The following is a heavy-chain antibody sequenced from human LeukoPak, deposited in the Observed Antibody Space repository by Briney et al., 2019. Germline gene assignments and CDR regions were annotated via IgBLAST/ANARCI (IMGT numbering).Heavy chain of an antibody. J-gene: IGHJ3*02. CDR1: GFTFDDYA. D-gene: IGHD1-7*01. CDR2: ISWNSGSI. CDR3: AKVRLNSHAFDI. V-gene: IGHV3-9*01. Sequence: GGSLRLSCAASGFTFDDYAMHWVRQAPGKGLEWVSGISWNSGSIGYADSVKGRFTISRDNAKNSLYLQMNSLRAEDTALYYCAKVRLNSHAFDIWGQGTMVTVS.